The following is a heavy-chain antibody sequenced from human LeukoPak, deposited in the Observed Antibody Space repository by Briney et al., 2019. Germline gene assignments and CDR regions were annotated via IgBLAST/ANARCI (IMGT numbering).Heavy chain of an antibody. CDR3: ARHVKKMATSYYYYGMDV. J-gene: IGHJ6*02. CDR2: IYDSGNT. V-gene: IGHV4-59*08. Sequence: PSETLSLTCAVYGGSFSGYYWSWIRQPPGKGLEWIGYIYDSGNTNYNPSLKSRVTILVDTSKNQFSLKLSSVTAADTAVYYCARHVKKMATSYYYYGMDVWGQGTTVAVSS. D-gene: IGHD5-24*01. CDR1: GGSFSGYY.